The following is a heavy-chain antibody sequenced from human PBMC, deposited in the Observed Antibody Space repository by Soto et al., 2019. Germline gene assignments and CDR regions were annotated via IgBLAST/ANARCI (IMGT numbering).Heavy chain of an antibody. Sequence: EVQLVESGGGLVQPGGSLRLSCAASGFTFSMYWMHWVRQAPGKGLLWVSRINGDGTDTTYADSVKGRFTISRDNAKNPVYLQMNGLRAEDTAVYYCAREVGRGSSSYYLDYWGQEPLVTVSS. D-gene: IGHD2-2*01. CDR2: INGDGTDT. J-gene: IGHJ4*02. CDR3: AREVGRGSSSYYLDY. CDR1: GFTFSMYW. V-gene: IGHV3-74*03.